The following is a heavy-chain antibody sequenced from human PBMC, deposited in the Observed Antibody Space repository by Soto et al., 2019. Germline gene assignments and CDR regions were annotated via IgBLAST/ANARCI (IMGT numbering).Heavy chain of an antibody. Sequence: EMQLLESGGGLVQPGGSLRLSCAASGVTFSTYAMSWVRQAPGKGLEWVSAISRSGGSTYYADSVKGRFTVSRDNPENMLYLQMNSLRAEDTAVYFCAKGSASTYYFDSWGQGTLVTVSS. J-gene: IGHJ4*02. CDR3: AKGSASTYYFDS. CDR2: ISRSGGST. CDR1: GVTFSTYA. V-gene: IGHV3-23*01. D-gene: IGHD6-19*01.